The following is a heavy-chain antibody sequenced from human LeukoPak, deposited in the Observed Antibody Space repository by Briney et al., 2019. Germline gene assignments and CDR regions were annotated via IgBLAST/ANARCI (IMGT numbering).Heavy chain of an antibody. CDR3: ARVAVTVRRGYMDV. D-gene: IGHD4-17*01. Sequence: PSETLSLTCTVSGGSISSYYWSWIRQPAGKGLEWIGRIYISGSTNDNPSVKSRVTMSVDTYKNQFSLKLSSVTAADTAVYYCARVAVTVRRGYMDVWGKGTTVTVSS. CDR1: GGSISSYY. V-gene: IGHV4-4*07. J-gene: IGHJ6*03. CDR2: IYISGST.